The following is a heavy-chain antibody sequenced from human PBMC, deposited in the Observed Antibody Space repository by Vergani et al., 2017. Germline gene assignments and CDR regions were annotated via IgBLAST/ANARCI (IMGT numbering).Heavy chain of an antibody. Sequence: QVQLVQSGAEVKKPGASVKVSCKASGYTFTGYYMHWVRQAPGQGLEWMGWINPNSGGTNDAQKFQGWVTMTRDTSISTAYMELSRLGSDDTAVYYCARGLPYGGNSPYFDYWGQGTLVTVSS. CDR2: INPNSGGT. J-gene: IGHJ4*02. CDR1: GYTFTGYY. V-gene: IGHV1-2*04. D-gene: IGHD4-23*01. CDR3: ARGLPYGGNSPYFDY.